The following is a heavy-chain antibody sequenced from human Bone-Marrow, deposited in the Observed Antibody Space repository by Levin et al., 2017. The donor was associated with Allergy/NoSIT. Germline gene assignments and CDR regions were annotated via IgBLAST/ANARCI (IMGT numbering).Heavy chain of an antibody. J-gene: IGHJ4*02. CDR1: GFTFNNAW. Sequence: GGSLRLSCEGSGFTFNNAWMAWVRQAPGKGLEWVGRIRSQRDGGTTDYAGPVRGSFIVSRDDSIKTLYLQMNGLKTEDTAVYYCVTEKPVAGTSWDYWGQGTLVTVSS. CDR2: IRSQRDGGTT. D-gene: IGHD6-19*01. CDR3: VTEKPVAGTSWDY. V-gene: IGHV3-15*01.